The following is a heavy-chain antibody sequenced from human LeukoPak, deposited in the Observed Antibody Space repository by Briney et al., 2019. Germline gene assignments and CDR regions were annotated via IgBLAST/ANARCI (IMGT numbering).Heavy chain of an antibody. CDR3: ARDPGGFRRGSGSSY. D-gene: IGHD3-10*01. Sequence: PSETLSLTCTVSGGSISSSSYYWGWIRQPPGKGLEWIGSIYYSGSTYYNPSLKSRVTISVDTSKNQFSLKLSSVTAADTAVYYCARDPGGFRRGSGSSYWGQGTLVTVSS. CDR1: GGSISSSSYY. CDR2: IYYSGST. V-gene: IGHV4-39*07. J-gene: IGHJ4*02.